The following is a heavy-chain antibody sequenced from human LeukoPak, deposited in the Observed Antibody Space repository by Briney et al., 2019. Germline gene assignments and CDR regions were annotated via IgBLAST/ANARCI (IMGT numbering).Heavy chain of an antibody. D-gene: IGHD4-17*01. Sequence: PSETLSLTCSVSGDSMSSSSYYWVWIRQPPGKGLEWIGEINHSGSTNYNPSLKSRVTISVDTSKNQFSLKLSSVTAEDTAVYYCARARFETTVTALIRKKNYYYYYMDVWGKGTTVTVSS. CDR3: ARARFETTVTALIRKKNYYYYYMDV. CDR2: INHSGST. J-gene: IGHJ6*03. V-gene: IGHV4-39*07. CDR1: GDSMSSSSYY.